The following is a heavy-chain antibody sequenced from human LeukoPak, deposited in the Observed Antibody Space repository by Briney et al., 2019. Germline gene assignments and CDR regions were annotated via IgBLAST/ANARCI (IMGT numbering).Heavy chain of an antibody. CDR1: GFTFSSSA. V-gene: IGHV3-23*01. CDR2: ISASGGST. CDR3: AKGQRWESPHYLDS. J-gene: IGHJ4*02. D-gene: IGHD1-26*01. Sequence: GGSLRLSCAASGFTFSSSAMSWVRQVPGKGLEWVSGISASGGSTYYADSVRGRFTISRDNSKNTLYVQMNSLRDEDTAVYYCAKGQRWESPHYLDSWSQGTLVTVSS.